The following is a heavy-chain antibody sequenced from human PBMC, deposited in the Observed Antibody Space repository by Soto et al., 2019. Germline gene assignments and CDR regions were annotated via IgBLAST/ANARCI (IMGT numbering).Heavy chain of an antibody. Sequence: GGSLRLSCAASGFTFDDYAMHWVRQAPGKGLEWVSGISWNSGSIGYADSVKGRFTISRDNAKNSLYLQMSSLRAEDTALYYCAKDMGYCISTSCYFHAFDIWGQGTMVTVSS. J-gene: IGHJ3*02. CDR2: ISWNSGSI. CDR1: GFTFDDYA. CDR3: AKDMGYCISTSCYFHAFDI. V-gene: IGHV3-9*01. D-gene: IGHD2-2*01.